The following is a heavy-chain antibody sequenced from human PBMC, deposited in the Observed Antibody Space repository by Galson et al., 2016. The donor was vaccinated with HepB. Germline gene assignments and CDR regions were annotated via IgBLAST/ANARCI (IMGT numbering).Heavy chain of an antibody. CDR2: MYYSGST. D-gene: IGHD3-9*01. Sequence: ETLSPTCTVTGGSISSSSYYWGWIRQPPGKGLEWIGSMYYSGSTYYNPSLKSRVTISVDKSKNQFSLKLSSVTAADTAVYYCARHASNYNILTCYYDSWGQGTLVTVSS. CDR3: ARHASNYNILTCYYDS. V-gene: IGHV4-39*01. J-gene: IGHJ5*01. CDR1: GGSISSSSYY.